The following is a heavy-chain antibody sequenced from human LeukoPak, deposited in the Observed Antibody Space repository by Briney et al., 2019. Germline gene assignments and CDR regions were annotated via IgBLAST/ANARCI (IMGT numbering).Heavy chain of an antibody. CDR3: AKELLGPTRGYSGYDPYYFDY. Sequence: PGRSLRLSCAASGFTFSSYGMHWVRQAPGKGLEWVAVISYDGSNKYYADSVEGRFTISRDNSKNTLYLQMNSLRAEDTAVYYCAKELLGPTRGYSGYDPYYFDYWGQGTLVTVSS. V-gene: IGHV3-30*18. D-gene: IGHD5-12*01. J-gene: IGHJ4*02. CDR2: ISYDGSNK. CDR1: GFTFSSYG.